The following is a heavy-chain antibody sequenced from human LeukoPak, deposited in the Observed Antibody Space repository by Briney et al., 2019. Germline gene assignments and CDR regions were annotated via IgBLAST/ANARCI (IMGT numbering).Heavy chain of an antibody. V-gene: IGHV3-74*01. CDR2: INTDGSTT. CDR3: ARDTSRTMDV. CDR1: GFTFSSHW. J-gene: IGHJ6*02. Sequence: GGSLRLSCAASGFTFSSHWMHWVRQAPGKGLVWVSIINTDGSTTRYADSAEGRFTISRDNARNTLYLEMNSPRVEDTAVYFCARDTSRTMDVWGQGTTVTV.